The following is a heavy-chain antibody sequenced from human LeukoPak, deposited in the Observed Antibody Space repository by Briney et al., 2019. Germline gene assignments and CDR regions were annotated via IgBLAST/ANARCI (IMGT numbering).Heavy chain of an antibody. Sequence: PGGSLRLSCAASGFTFSHAWMSWVRQAPGKGLEWVGRIKSKTDGETTDYAAPVKGRFTISRDDSKNTLYLQMNSLKTEDTAVYYCTAAYYYDSSGYKYYFDYWGLGTLVTVSS. CDR3: TAAYYYDSSGYKYYFDY. CDR1: GFTFSHAW. V-gene: IGHV3-15*01. D-gene: IGHD3-22*01. J-gene: IGHJ4*02. CDR2: IKSKTDGETT.